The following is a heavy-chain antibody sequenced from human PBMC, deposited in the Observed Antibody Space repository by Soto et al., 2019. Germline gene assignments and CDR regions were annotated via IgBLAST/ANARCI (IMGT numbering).Heavy chain of an antibody. D-gene: IGHD5-18*01. CDR1: GFTFSSYW. Sequence: EVQLVESGGGLVQPGGSLRLSCAASGFTFSSYWMSWVRQAPGKGLEWGANIKQDGSGKYYVDSVKGRFTISRDNAKNSLYLQMNSLSAEETAVYYCARDGEWIQVWLSRRYYYYGMDVWGQGTTVTVSS. CDR2: IKQDGSGK. V-gene: IGHV3-7*01. CDR3: ARDGEWIQVWLSRRYYYYGMDV. J-gene: IGHJ6*02.